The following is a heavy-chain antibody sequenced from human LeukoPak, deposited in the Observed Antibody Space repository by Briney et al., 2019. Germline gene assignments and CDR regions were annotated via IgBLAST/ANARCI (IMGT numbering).Heavy chain of an antibody. J-gene: IGHJ4*02. Sequence: ASVKVSCKASGYTFTRYAISWVRQAPGQGLEWMGWISTYNGDTNYAQNFQGRVTMTTDTSTTTAYMELRSLGSDDSAIYFCARDPSNTSGRYIYFDYWGQGTLVTVSS. CDR2: ISTYNGDT. CDR1: GYTFTRYA. CDR3: ARDPSNTSGRYIYFDY. D-gene: IGHD2-2*01. V-gene: IGHV1-18*01.